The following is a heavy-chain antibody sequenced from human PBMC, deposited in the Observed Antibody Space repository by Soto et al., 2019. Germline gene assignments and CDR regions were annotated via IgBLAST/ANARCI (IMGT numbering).Heavy chain of an antibody. Sequence: QVQLVQSGSEVKQPGASVKVSCQASGDTLATYGISWVRQAPGQGPEWMGWISTDNGDTKYEQKFQGRVTMTTDTSMNTAHMDVRSLRSNDTAIYYCPRECCETTSCYGGGYWGQGPLVAVSS. CDR3: PRECCETTSCYGGGY. D-gene: IGHD2-2*01. CDR1: GDTLATYG. V-gene: IGHV1-18*01. CDR2: ISTDNGDT. J-gene: IGHJ4*02.